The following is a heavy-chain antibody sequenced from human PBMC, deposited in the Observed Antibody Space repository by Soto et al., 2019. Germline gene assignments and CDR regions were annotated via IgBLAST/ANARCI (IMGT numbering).Heavy chain of an antibody. J-gene: IGHJ6*02. V-gene: IGHV1-69*06. CDR3: ARDPGIAVAGKNYYYYGMDV. CDR1: GGTFSSYA. D-gene: IGHD6-19*01. Sequence: QVQLVQSGAEVKKPGSSVKVSCKASGGTFSSYAISWVRQAPGQGLEWMGGIIPIFGTANYAQKFQGRVTITADKSTSTAYMGLSSLRSEDTAVYYCARDPGIAVAGKNYYYYGMDVWGQGTTVTVSS. CDR2: IIPIFGTA.